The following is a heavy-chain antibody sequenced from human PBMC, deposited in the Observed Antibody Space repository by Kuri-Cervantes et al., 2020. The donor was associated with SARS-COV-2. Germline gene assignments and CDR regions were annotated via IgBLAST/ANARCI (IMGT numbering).Heavy chain of an antibody. CDR1: GFTFSSYG. CDR2: IRYDGSNK. V-gene: IGHV3-30*02. D-gene: IGHD5-18*01. CDR3: ANDGGDTVLLFDY. Sequence: GGSLRLSFAASGFTFSSYGMHWVRQAPGKGLEWVAFIRYDGSNKYYADSVKGRVTISRDNSKNSLYLQMNSLRAEDTAVYYCANDGGDTVLLFDYWGQGTLVTVSS. J-gene: IGHJ4*02.